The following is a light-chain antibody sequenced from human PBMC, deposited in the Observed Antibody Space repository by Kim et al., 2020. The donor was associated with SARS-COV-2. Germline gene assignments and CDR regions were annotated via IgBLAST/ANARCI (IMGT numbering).Light chain of an antibody. CDR3: QHYGSSPYT. CDR2: ATS. J-gene: IGKJ2*01. Sequence: LSPGERATLSCRASQSDSSSYLAWYQQKPGQAPRLLVDATSSRATGIPDRFGGGGSGTHFTLIITRLEPEDFAVYYCQHYGSSPYTFGQGTKLEIK. V-gene: IGKV3-20*01. CDR1: QSDSSSY.